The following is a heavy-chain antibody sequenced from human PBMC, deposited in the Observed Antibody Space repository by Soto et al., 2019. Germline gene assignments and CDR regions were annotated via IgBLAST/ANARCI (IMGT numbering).Heavy chain of an antibody. Sequence: GGSLRLSCAASGFTVSSNYMSWVRQAPGKGLVWVSRINTDGSSTTYADSVKGRFTISRDNAKNTMYLQMNSLRAEDTAVYYCARDQDTYGQAVFNYWGQGTLVTAPQ. CDR1: GFTVSSNY. D-gene: IGHD2-15*01. CDR3: ARDQDTYGQAVFNY. V-gene: IGHV3-74*01. CDR2: INTDGSST. J-gene: IGHJ4*02.